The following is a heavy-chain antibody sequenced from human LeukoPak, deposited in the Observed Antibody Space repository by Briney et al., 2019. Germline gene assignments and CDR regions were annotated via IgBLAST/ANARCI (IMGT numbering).Heavy chain of an antibody. J-gene: IGHJ6*03. Sequence: PGGSESLSCAASGFTVSSNYMSWVRQAPGKGLEWVSVIYSGGSTYYADSVKGRFTISRYNSKNTLYLQMNSLRAEDTAVYYCASGSGSYRTPYYYMDVWGTGTTVTVSS. CDR1: GFTVSSNY. V-gene: IGHV3-53*01. CDR3: ASGSGSYRTPYYYMDV. CDR2: IYSGGST. D-gene: IGHD3-10*01.